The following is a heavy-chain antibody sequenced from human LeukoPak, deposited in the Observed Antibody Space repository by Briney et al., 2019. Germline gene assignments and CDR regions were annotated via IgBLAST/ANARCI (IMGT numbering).Heavy chain of an antibody. CDR1: GGTFSSYT. CDR3: ARTPEYSSSRDHYFDY. V-gene: IGHV1-69*06. Sequence: SVKVSCKASGGTFSSYTISWVRQAPGQGLGWMGGIIPIFGTANYAQKFQGRVTITADKSTSTAYMELSSLRSEDTAVYYCARTPEYSSSRDHYFDYWGQGTLVTVSS. CDR2: IIPIFGTA. D-gene: IGHD6-13*01. J-gene: IGHJ4*02.